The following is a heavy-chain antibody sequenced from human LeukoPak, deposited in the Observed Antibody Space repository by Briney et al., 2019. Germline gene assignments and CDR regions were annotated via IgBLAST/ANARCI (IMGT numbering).Heavy chain of an antibody. CDR3: ARDLHGWLRLQVFDY. CDR2: IKQDGSEK. Sequence: GGSLRLSCAASGFTFSSYWMSWVRQAPGKGLEWVANIKQDGSEKYYVDSVKGRFTISRDNAKNSLYLQMNSLRAEDTAVYCCARDLHGWLRLQVFDYWGQGTLVTVSS. CDR1: GFTFSSYW. D-gene: IGHD5-12*01. V-gene: IGHV3-7*01. J-gene: IGHJ4*02.